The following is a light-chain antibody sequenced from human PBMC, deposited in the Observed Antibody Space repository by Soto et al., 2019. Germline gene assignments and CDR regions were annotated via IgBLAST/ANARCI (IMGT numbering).Light chain of an antibody. CDR3: QHYGSSWT. J-gene: IGKJ1*01. CDR1: QTVSSNY. CDR2: GAS. Sequence: EIVLTQSPGTLSLSPGERATLSCRASQTVSSNYLAWFQQKGGQAPRLLIFGASSRAAGIPDRFSGSVSGTYFILTISRLEREDFAVYYCQHYGSSWTFGQGTKVEI. V-gene: IGKV3-20*01.